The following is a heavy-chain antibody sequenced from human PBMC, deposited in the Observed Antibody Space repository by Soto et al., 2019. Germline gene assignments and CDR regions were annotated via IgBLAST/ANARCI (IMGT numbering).Heavy chain of an antibody. V-gene: IGHV1-46*03. J-gene: IGHJ6*02. Sequence: GASVKVSCKASGYTFTSYYMHWVRQAPGQGLEWMGIINPSGGSTSYAQKFQGRVTMTRDTSTSTVYMELSSLRSEDTAVYYCARGEGYSGYPSYGFADVWGQGTTVTVSS. CDR2: INPSGGST. D-gene: IGHD5-12*01. CDR1: GYTFTSYY. CDR3: ARGEGYSGYPSYGFADV.